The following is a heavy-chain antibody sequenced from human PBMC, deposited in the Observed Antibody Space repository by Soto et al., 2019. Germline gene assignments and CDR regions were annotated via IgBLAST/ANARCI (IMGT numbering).Heavy chain of an antibody. Sequence: PGQSLRHCCAASGFTFSSYSKNLVRQAPGKGLEWFSYISSSSSTIYYADSVKGRFTISIDNAKNSLYLQVNSLRDEYTAVYYCLRLENGRRLNSSETWGKGNLGTASS. V-gene: IGHV3-48*02. CDR2: ISSSSSTI. D-gene: IGHD6-6*01. CDR1: GFTFSSYS. CDR3: LRLENGRRLNSSET. J-gene: IGHJ4*02.